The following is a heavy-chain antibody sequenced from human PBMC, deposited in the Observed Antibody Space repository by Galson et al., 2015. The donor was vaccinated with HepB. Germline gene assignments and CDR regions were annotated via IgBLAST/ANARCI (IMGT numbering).Heavy chain of an antibody. J-gene: IGHJ4*02. CDR1: GFTYHDHG. V-gene: IGHV3-9*01. CDR2: ISWNSGNI. CDR3: AKEDGAARTFDY. Sequence: FLRLSCPASGFTYHDHGMHWVRQVPGKGLEWVSGISWNSGNIVYADSVKGRFNISRDNAKNSLYLQMNSLRAEDTALYYCAKEDGAARTFDYWGQGTLVTVSS. D-gene: IGHD6-6*01.